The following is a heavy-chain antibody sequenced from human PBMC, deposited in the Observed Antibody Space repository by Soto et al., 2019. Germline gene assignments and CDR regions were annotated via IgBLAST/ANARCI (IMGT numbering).Heavy chain of an antibody. Sequence: SETLSLTCTVSGGSISSSSYYWGWIRQPPGKGLEWIGYVSYGGSTYYNPALKGRVSLSLDSSRNQFSLILQSVTAADMAVYYCARGPEASPHALDIWGQGTMVTVSS. CDR2: VSYGGST. CDR3: ARGPEASPHALDI. CDR1: GGSISSSSYY. V-gene: IGHV4-39*07. J-gene: IGHJ3*02.